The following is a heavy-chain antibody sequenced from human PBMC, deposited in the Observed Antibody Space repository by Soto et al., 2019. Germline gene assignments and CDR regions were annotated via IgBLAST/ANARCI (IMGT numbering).Heavy chain of an antibody. Sequence: GASVKVSCKASGYTFTSYDINWVRQATGQGLEWMGWMNPNSGNTGYAQKFQGRVTMTRNTSISTAYMELSSLRSEDTAVYYCATSPTVTLPNYWYFDLWGRGTLVTAPQ. CDR2: MNPNSGNT. CDR3: ATSPTVTLPNYWYFDL. V-gene: IGHV1-8*01. CDR1: GYTFTSYD. J-gene: IGHJ2*01. D-gene: IGHD4-17*01.